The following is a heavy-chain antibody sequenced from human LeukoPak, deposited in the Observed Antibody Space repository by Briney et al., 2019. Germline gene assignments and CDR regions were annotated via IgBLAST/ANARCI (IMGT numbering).Heavy chain of an antibody. CDR1: GGTFSSYA. J-gene: IGHJ6*03. CDR3: ARTAWGATNYYYYMDV. V-gene: IGHV1-69*13. Sequence: SVKVSCKASGGTFSSYAISWVRQAPGQGLEWMGGIIPIFGTANYAQKFQGRVTITADESTSTAYMELSSLRSEDTAVYYCARTAWGATNYYYYMDVWGKGTTVTISS. CDR2: IIPIFGTA. D-gene: IGHD1-26*01.